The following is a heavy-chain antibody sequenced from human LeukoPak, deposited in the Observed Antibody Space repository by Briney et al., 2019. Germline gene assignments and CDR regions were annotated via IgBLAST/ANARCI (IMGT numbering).Heavy chain of an antibody. J-gene: IGHJ4*02. CDR3: ARVKSSCGGDCYYFDY. V-gene: IGHV3-21*01. Sequence: GGSLRLSCAASGFTFSSYSMNWVRQAPGKGLEWVSSISSSSSYIYYADSVKGRFTISRDNAKNSLYLQMNSLRAEDTAVYYCARVKSSCGGDCYYFDYWGQGTLVTVSS. D-gene: IGHD2-21*02. CDR1: GFTFSSYS. CDR2: ISSSSSYI.